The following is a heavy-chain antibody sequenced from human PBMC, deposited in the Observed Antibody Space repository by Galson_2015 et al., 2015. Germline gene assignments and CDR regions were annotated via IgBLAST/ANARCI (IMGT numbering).Heavy chain of an antibody. Sequence: SLRLSCATSGFTFSNYAMTWVRQAPGKGLEWVSGINGGGGSTYSADSVQGRFPISRDNSKKTLYLHMNSLRVEDTAVYYCAKGSAATIIPYHFEDWGQGTLVTVSS. CDR3: AKGSAATIIPYHFED. CDR2: INGGGGST. D-gene: IGHD3-3*02. J-gene: IGHJ4*02. CDR1: GFTFSNYA. V-gene: IGHV3-23*01.